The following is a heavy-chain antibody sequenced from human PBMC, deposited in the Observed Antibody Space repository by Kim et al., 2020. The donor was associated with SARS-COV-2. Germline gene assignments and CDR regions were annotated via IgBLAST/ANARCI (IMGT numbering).Heavy chain of an antibody. Sequence: SVKVSCKASGGTFSSYAISWVRQAPGQGLEWMGGIIPIFGTANYAQKFQGRVTITADESTSTAYMELSSLRSEDTAVYYCARGSPTLMIVVGTGIYGMDVWGQGTTVTVSS. CDR2: IIPIFGTA. V-gene: IGHV1-69*13. CDR3: ARGSPTLMIVVGTGIYGMDV. D-gene: IGHD3-22*01. CDR1: GGTFSSYA. J-gene: IGHJ6*02.